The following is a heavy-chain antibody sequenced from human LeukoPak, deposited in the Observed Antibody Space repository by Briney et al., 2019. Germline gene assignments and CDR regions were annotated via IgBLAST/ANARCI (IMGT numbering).Heavy chain of an antibody. Sequence: SETLSLTCTVSGGSISSYYWSWIRQPPGKGLEWFGYIYYSGSTNYNPSLKSRVTISVDTYKNQFSLKLSSVTAADTAVYYCARLFPFGSYYFEYYYYGMDVWGQGTTVTVSS. D-gene: IGHD1-26*01. V-gene: IGHV4-59*08. CDR2: IYYSGST. J-gene: IGHJ6*02. CDR1: GGSISSYY. CDR3: ARLFPFGSYYFEYYYYGMDV.